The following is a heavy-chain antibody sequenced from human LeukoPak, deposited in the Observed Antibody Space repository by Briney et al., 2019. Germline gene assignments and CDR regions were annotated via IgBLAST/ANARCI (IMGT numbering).Heavy chain of an antibody. Sequence: ASVKVSCKASGYTFTSYAMHWVRQAPGQRLEWMGWINAGNGNTKYSQKFQGRVTITRDTSASTAYMELSSLRSEDTAVYYCVRDLDSPLRWLYGMDVWGQGTTVTVSS. J-gene: IGHJ6*02. CDR2: INAGNGNT. D-gene: IGHD4-23*01. CDR3: VRDLDSPLRWLYGMDV. V-gene: IGHV1-3*01. CDR1: GYTFTSYA.